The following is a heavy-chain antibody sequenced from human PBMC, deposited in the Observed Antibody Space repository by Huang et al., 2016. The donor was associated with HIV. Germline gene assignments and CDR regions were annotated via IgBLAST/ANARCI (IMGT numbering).Heavy chain of an antibody. V-gene: IGHV3-53*01. J-gene: IGHJ6*02. CDR1: GFTVSDNY. CDR2: IFSGGRI. CDR3: ARGAESSWYGNYYYGMDV. Sequence: EVQLVESGGALIQPGGSLRLYCAGSGFTVSDNYITWVRQAPGKGLEWVSVIFSGGRIYYADAVRGRFTVSRDNSKNILYLQMNNLRADDTAVYYCARGAESSWYGNYYYGMDVWGPGTTVTVS. D-gene: IGHD6-13*01.